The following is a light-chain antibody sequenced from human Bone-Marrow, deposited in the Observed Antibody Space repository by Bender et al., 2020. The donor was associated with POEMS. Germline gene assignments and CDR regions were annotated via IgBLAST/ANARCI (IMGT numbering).Light chain of an antibody. J-gene: IGLJ3*02. Sequence: SYEVTQPPSVSVSPGQTASITCSGDKLGDKHACWFQQKPGQSPVLVIYQDTKRPSGVPDRFSGSKSGTSASLAISGLRSEDEADYYCVSWDDSLSVWVFGEGTKLTVL. CDR1: KLGDKH. CDR3: VSWDDSLSVWV. V-gene: IGLV3-1*01. CDR2: QDT.